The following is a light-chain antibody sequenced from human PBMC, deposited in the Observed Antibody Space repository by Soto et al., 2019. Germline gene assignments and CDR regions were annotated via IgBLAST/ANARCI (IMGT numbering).Light chain of an antibody. Sequence: DIQMTQSPSTLSASVGDRVTITCRASQSISSWLAWYQQKPGKAPKLLIYQASNLESGVPSRFSGSGSGTEFTLTISSLQHDDFATYYCQHYDSYPETFGPGTKVHIK. V-gene: IGKV1-5*03. CDR2: QAS. CDR3: QHYDSYPET. CDR1: QSISSW. J-gene: IGKJ3*01.